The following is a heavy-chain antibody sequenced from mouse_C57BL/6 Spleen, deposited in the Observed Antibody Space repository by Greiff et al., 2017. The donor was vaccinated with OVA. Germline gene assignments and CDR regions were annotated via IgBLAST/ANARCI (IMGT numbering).Heavy chain of an antibody. CDR3: ARSGNSRITTVVRYYAMDY. J-gene: IGHJ4*01. V-gene: IGHV1-54*01. Sequence: QVQLQQSGAELVRPGTSVKVSCKASGYAFTNYLIEWVKQRPGQGLEWIGVINPGSGGTNYNEKFKGKATLTADKSSSTAYMQLSSLTSEDSAVYFCARSGNSRITTVVRYYAMDYWGQGTSVTVSS. CDR2: INPGSGGT. CDR1: GYAFTNYL. D-gene: IGHD1-1*01.